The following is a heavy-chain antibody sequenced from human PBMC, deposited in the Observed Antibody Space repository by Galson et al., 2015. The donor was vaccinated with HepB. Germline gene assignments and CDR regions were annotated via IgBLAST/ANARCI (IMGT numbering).Heavy chain of an antibody. D-gene: IGHD3-10*01. CDR3: ARDKNPTTVLRGVIENNFYYMDV. CDR1: GGTFRSYA. CDR2: FIPMFGTA. Sequence: SVKVSCKASGGTFRSYAISWVRQAPGQGLEWMGGFIPMFGTANYAQKFQGRVTITADESTSTAYMEGSSLRSEDTAVYYCARDKNPTTVLRGVIENNFYYMDVWGKGTTVTVSS. V-gene: IGHV1-69*13. J-gene: IGHJ6*03.